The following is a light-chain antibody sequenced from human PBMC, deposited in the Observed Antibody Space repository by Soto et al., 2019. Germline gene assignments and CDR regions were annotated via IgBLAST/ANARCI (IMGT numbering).Light chain of an antibody. J-gene: IGKJ2*01. Sequence: EIVLTQSPGTLSLSPGERATLSCRASQSLSSSSYLAWYQQKPGQAPRLLIYGASSRATGIPDRFSGSGSATDFTLTISRLVPEDFAVYYCLQYGSSPSYTFGQGTKLEIK. CDR3: LQYGSSPSYT. V-gene: IGKV3-20*01. CDR2: GAS. CDR1: QSLSSSSY.